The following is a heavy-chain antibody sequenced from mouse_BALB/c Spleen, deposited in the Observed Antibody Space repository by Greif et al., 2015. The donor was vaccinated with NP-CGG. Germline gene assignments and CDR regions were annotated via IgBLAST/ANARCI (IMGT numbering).Heavy chain of an antibody. CDR3: TSYWGFAY. V-gene: IGHV1S22*01. D-gene: IGHD4-1*01. J-gene: IGHJ3*01. CDR1: GYTFTSYW. Sequence: LKQSGSELVRPGASVKLSCKASGYTFTSYWMHWVKQRPGQGLEWIGNIYPGSGSTNYDEKFKSKATLTVDTSSSTAYMQLSSLTSEDSAVYYCTSYWGFAYWGQGTLVTVSA. CDR2: IYPGSGST.